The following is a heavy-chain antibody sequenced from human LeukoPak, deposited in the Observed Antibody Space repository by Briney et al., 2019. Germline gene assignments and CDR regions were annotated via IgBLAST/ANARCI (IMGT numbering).Heavy chain of an antibody. CDR1: GYTFTVYY. CDR3: AREPDCSGGSCYLQGPYFDY. D-gene: IGHD2-15*01. V-gene: IGHV1-2*02. CDR2: INPNSGGT. J-gene: IGHJ4*02. Sequence: GASVTVSCKASGYTFTVYYMHWVRQAPGQGLEWMGWINPNSGGTNYAQKFQGRVTMTRDTSISTAYMELSRLRSDDTAVYYCAREPDCSGGSCYLQGPYFDYWGQGTLVTVSS.